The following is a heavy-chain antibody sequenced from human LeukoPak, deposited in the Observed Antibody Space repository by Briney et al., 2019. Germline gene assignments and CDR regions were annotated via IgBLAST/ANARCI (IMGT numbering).Heavy chain of an antibody. CDR1: GFTFNHYT. Sequence: GRSLRLSCVASGFTFNHYTMHWVRQAPGKGLEWVAVIWYDGSRRYYADSVKGRYTISRDDFKDTLYLQMNSLRAEDTAIYYCATDGLTGTTDGTLESWGQGTLVTVTS. CDR3: ATDGLTGTTDGTLES. J-gene: IGHJ4*02. CDR2: IWYDGSRR. V-gene: IGHV3-30*04. D-gene: IGHD1-20*01.